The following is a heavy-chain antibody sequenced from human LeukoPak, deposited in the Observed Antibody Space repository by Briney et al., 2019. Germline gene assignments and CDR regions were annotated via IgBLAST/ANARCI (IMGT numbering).Heavy chain of an antibody. CDR2: ISPNSGGT. Sequence: GASVKVSCKASGYTFTDYYIHWVRQAPGQGLEWMGWISPNSGGTNYAQKFQGRVTMTRDTSISTAYMDLSRLRFDDTAVYYCARVSLGVYYYDSSGYSHLDYWGQGTLVTVSS. V-gene: IGHV1-2*02. D-gene: IGHD3-22*01. J-gene: IGHJ4*02. CDR3: ARVSLGVYYYDSSGYSHLDY. CDR1: GYTFTDYY.